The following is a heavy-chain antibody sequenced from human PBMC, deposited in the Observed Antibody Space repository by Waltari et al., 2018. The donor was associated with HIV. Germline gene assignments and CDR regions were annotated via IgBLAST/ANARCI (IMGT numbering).Heavy chain of an antibody. Sequence: QLQLQESGPGLVKPSETLYLTCTVSGGSISSSSYYWGWIRPPPGKGLEWIGSIYYSGSTIDTPAPKRRVTISVDTSKNQCSLKLSSVTAGDTAVYYCARRYSGSWYHFSWFDPWGQGTLVTVSS. V-gene: IGHV4-39*01. D-gene: IGHD6-13*01. J-gene: IGHJ5*02. CDR3: ARRYSGSWYHFSWFDP. CDR1: GGSISSSSYY. CDR2: IYYSGST.